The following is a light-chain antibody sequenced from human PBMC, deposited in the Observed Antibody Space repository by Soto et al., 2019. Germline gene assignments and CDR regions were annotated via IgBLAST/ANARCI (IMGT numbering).Light chain of an antibody. CDR3: QQYSRNPLT. J-gene: IGKJ4*01. Sequence: DIQMTQSPSTLSASVGDRVTITCRASQSIDSWLAWYQQKPGGVPKLLIYKASTLETGVPSRFSGSGSGTEFTLTFSSLQPDDFTYYCQQYSRNPLTFGGGTKVEIK. CDR2: KAS. V-gene: IGKV1-5*03. CDR1: QSIDSW.